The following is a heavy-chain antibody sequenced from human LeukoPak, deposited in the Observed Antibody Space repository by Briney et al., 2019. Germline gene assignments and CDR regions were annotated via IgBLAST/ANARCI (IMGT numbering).Heavy chain of an antibody. Sequence: PGGSLRLSCAASGFTFSSYSMNWVRQAPGKGLEWGSSISSSSSYIYYADSVKGRFTISRDNAKNSLYLQMNSLRAEDTAVYYCASSTVTFYYYYMDVWGKGTTVTVSS. D-gene: IGHD4-17*01. J-gene: IGHJ6*03. CDR2: ISSSSSYI. CDR1: GFTFSSYS. V-gene: IGHV3-21*01. CDR3: ASSTVTFYYYYMDV.